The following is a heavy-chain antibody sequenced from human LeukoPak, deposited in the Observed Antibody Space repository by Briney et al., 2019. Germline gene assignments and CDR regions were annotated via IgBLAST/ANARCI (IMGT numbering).Heavy chain of an antibody. J-gene: IGHJ4*02. V-gene: IGHV3-23*01. Sequence: PGGSLRLPCAASGFTFSTYAMSWVRRAPGKGLEWVSAISGSGGSTYYADSVKGRFTISRDNSKNTLYLQMNSLRAEDTAVYYCAKDEGTYYDFWSGYSPYFDYWGQGTLVTVSS. CDR2: ISGSGGST. CDR3: AKDEGTYYDFWSGYSPYFDY. D-gene: IGHD3-3*01. CDR1: GFTFSTYA.